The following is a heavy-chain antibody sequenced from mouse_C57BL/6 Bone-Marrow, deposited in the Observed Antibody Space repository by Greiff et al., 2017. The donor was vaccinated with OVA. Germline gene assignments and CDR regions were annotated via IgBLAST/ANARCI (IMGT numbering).Heavy chain of an antibody. CDR2: ISSGSSTI. Sequence: EVKLVESGGGLVKPGGSLKLSCAASGFTFSDYGMHWVRQAPEKGLEWVADISSGSSTIYYADTVKGRFTISRDNAKNTLFLQMTSLRSEDTAMYYCARPNGYTWFAYWGQGTLVTVSA. V-gene: IGHV5-17*01. CDR3: ARPNGYTWFAY. J-gene: IGHJ3*01. CDR1: GFTFSDYG. D-gene: IGHD2-2*01.